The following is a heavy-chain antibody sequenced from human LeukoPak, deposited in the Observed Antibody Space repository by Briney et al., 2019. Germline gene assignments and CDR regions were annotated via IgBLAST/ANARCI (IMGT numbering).Heavy chain of an antibody. CDR2: ISSTSRYI. CDR1: GFTVSDNY. V-gene: IGHV3-11*06. D-gene: IGHD3/OR15-3a*01. Sequence: KTGGSLRLSCAASGFTVSDNYMSWVRQAPGKGLEWVSCISSTSRYIYYADSVKGRFTISRDNAKNSVYLQMNSLRAEDTAVYYCTRAVAADDFSPGYWGQGTLVTVSS. J-gene: IGHJ4*02. CDR3: TRAVAADDFSPGY.